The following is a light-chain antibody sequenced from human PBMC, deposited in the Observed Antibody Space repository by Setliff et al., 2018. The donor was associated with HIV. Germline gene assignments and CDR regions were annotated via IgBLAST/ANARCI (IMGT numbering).Light chain of an antibody. V-gene: IGLV2-14*01. J-gene: IGLJ1*01. Sequence: QSALTQPASVSGSPGQSITISCTGTNSDVGGYNYVSWYQHKIGKAPKLIISEVNNRPSGVSNRFSGSKSGNTASLTISGLQTEDEGDYYCSSHAITNTLPFGTGTKVTVL. CDR3: SSHAITNTLP. CDR1: NSDVGGYNY. CDR2: EVN.